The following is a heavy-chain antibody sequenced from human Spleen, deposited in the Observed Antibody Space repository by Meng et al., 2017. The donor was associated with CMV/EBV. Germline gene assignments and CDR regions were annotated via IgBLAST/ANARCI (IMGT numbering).Heavy chain of an antibody. Sequence: LKISCAASGFTFTDYYMSWVRQAPGKGLEWVAVIWYDGSNKYYADSVKGRFTISRDNSKNTLYLQMNSLRAEDTAVYYCAKRLGRDDAFDIWGQGTMVTVSS. D-gene: IGHD6-19*01. CDR1: GFTFTDYY. J-gene: IGHJ3*02. CDR3: AKRLGRDDAFDI. V-gene: IGHV3-33*06. CDR2: IWYDGSNK.